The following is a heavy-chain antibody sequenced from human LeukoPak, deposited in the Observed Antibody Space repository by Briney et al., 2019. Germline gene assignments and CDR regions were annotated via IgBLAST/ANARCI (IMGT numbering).Heavy chain of an antibody. CDR1: GGSFSGYY. Sequence: SETLSLTCAVYGGSFSGYYWSWIRQPPGKGLEWIGEIKHSGSTNYNPSLKSRVTISVDTSKNQFSLKLSSVTAADTAVYYCARAAKSIAARRDFDYWGQGTLVTVSS. CDR2: IKHSGST. CDR3: ARAAKSIAARRDFDY. D-gene: IGHD6-6*01. J-gene: IGHJ4*02. V-gene: IGHV4-34*01.